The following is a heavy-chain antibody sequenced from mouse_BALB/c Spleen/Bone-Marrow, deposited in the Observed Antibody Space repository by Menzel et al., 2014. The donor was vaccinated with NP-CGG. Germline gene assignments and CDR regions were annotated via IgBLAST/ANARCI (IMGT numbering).Heavy chain of an antibody. CDR2: IYPGDGDT. V-gene: IGHV1-80*01. CDR1: GYAFSSYW. D-gene: IGHD1-3*01. J-gene: IGHJ4*01. CDR3: ARSGYSAMDY. Sequence: QLQLQQSGAELVRPGSSVKISCKPSGYAFSSYWMNWVKQRPGQGPEWIGQIYPGDGDTNYNGKFKGKATLTADKSSSTAYMHLSSLTSEDSAVYFCARSGYSAMDYWGQGTSVTVSS.